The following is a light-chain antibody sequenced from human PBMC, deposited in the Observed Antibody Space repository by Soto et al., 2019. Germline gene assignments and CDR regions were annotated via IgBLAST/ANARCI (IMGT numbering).Light chain of an antibody. CDR2: GNS. CDR1: SSNIGAGYD. Sequence: QSVLTQPPSVSGAPGQRVTISCTGSSSNIGAGYDVHWYQQLPGTAPKLLIYGNSNRPSGVPDRFSGSKSGTSVSLAITGLQAEDEADYYCQSYDSSLSAWVFGGGTQLTVL. CDR3: QSYDSSLSAWV. V-gene: IGLV1-40*01. J-gene: IGLJ2*01.